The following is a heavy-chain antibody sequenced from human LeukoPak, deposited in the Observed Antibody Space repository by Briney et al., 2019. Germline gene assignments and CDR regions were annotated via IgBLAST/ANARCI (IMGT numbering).Heavy chain of an antibody. J-gene: IGHJ4*02. Sequence: SETLSLTCSVPGGSISSYYWSWIRQPAGKGLEWIGRLYTSGSTNYNPSLTSRVTMSVDTSKNQFSRKLSSVTAADTAVYYCARDGGVGAQYYFDYWGQGTLVTVSS. CDR2: LYTSGST. CDR3: ARDGGVGAQYYFDY. D-gene: IGHD1-26*01. V-gene: IGHV4-4*07. CDR1: GGSISSYY.